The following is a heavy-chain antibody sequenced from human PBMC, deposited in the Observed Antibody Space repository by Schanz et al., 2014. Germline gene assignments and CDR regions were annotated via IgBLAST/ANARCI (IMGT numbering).Heavy chain of an antibody. J-gene: IGHJ6*02. CDR1: GFTFSDYY. CDR3: ARDRRVQTYYYYNYGMDV. V-gene: IGHV3-11*06. CDR2: ISSTTDYT. Sequence: QVQLVESGGGLVKPGGSLRLSCAASGFTFSDYYINWVRQAPGKGLEWISYISSTTDYTQYADSVKGRFTVSRDNARNSLYLQMDSLRDEDTAVYYCARDRRVQTYYYYNYGMDVWGQGTTVIVSS.